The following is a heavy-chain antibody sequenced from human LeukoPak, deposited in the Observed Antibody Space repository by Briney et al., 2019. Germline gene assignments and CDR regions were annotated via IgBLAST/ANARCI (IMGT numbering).Heavy chain of an antibody. CDR3: ARGLGVAARRPGIDY. J-gene: IGHJ4*02. CDR1: GYTFTSYY. V-gene: IGHV1-46*01. Sequence: GASVKVSFKASGYTFTSYYMHWVRQAPGQGGEWMGIINPSGGSTSYAQKFQGRVTMTRDMSTRTVYMELSSLRSEDTAVYYCARGLGVAARRPGIDYWGQGTLVTVSS. D-gene: IGHD6-6*01. CDR2: INPSGGST.